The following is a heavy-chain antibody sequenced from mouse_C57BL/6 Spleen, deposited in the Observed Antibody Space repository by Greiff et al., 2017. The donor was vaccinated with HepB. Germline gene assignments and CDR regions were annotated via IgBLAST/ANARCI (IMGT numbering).Heavy chain of an antibody. CDR2: INPSNGGT. J-gene: IGHJ1*03. V-gene: IGHV1-53*01. CDR1: GYTFTSYW. D-gene: IGHD1-1*01. CDR3: ARSNYGSSPDWYFDV. Sequence: VQLQQPGPELVKPGASVKLSCKASGYTFTSYWMHWVKQRPGQGLEWIGNINPSNGGTNYNEKFKSKATLTVDKSSSTAYMQRSSLTSEDSAVYYCARSNYGSSPDWYFDVWGRGTTVTVSS.